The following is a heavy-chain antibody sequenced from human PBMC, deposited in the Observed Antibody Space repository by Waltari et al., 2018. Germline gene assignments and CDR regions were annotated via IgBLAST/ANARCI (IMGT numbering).Heavy chain of an antibody. Sequence: EVQLVESGGGLVQPGGSLRLSCAASGFTFSSYAMSWVRQAPGKGLEWVSAISGSGGSTYYADSVKGRFTISRDNSKNTLYLQMNSLRSDDTAVYYCARDAGGDDAFDIWGQGTMVTVSS. CDR1: GFTFSSYA. V-gene: IGHV3-23*04. CDR2: ISGSGGST. CDR3: ARDAGGDDAFDI. D-gene: IGHD3-16*01. J-gene: IGHJ3*02.